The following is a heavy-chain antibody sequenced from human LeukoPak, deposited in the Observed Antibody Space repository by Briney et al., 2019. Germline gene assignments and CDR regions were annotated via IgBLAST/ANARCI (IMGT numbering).Heavy chain of an antibody. J-gene: IGHJ6*03. CDR1: GYTFTSYD. D-gene: IGHD3-10*01. V-gene: IGHV1-8*03. Sequence: ASVKVSCKASGYTFTSYDINWVRQATGQGLEWMGWMNPNSGNTGYAQKSQGRVTITRNTSISTAYMELSSLRSEDTAVYYCARGPDRGPYYYYYMDVWGKGTTVTVSS. CDR3: ARGPDRGPYYYYYMDV. CDR2: MNPNSGNT.